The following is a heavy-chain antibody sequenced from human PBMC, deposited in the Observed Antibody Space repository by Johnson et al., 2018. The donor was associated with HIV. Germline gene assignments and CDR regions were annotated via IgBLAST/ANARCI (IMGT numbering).Heavy chain of an antibody. J-gene: IGHJ3*02. D-gene: IGHD1-26*01. CDR1: GFTFSNYG. CDR3: AKGPLQWELLQAFDI. Sequence: QVKLVESGGGVVQPGGSLRLSCAASGFTFSNYGMHWVRQAPGKGLEWVAVISYDGSNKYYADSVKGRFTISRDNSKNTLYLQMNSLRAEDTAVYYCAKGPLQWELLQAFDIWGQGTMVTVSS. V-gene: IGHV3-30*18. CDR2: ISYDGSNK.